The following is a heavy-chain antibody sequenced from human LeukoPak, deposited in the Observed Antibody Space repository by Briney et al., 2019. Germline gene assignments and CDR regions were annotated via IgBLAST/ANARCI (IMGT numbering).Heavy chain of an antibody. V-gene: IGHV1-69*05. CDR3: ARGFKRITIFGVVPEGYYYYYMDV. CDR2: IIPIFGTA. D-gene: IGHD3-3*01. CDR1: GGTFSSYA. J-gene: IGHJ6*03. Sequence: ASVKVSCKASGGTFSSYAISWVRQAPGQGLEWMGGIIPIFGTANYAQKFQGRVTITTDESTSTAYMELSSLRSEDTAVYYCARGFKRITIFGVVPEGYYYYYMDVWGKGTTVTVSS.